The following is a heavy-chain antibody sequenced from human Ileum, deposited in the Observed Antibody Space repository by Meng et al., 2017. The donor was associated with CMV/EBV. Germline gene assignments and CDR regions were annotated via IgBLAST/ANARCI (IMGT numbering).Heavy chain of an antibody. CDR2: IKEDGSER. V-gene: IGHV3-7*01. CDR1: GFTFSSYW. D-gene: IGHD6-13*01. Sequence: GESLKISYGASGFTFSSYWMSWVRQAPGKGLQWVANIKEDGSERSYVDSVKGRFTISRDNAKNSLYLQMNSLRAEDTAVYYCAKRSSIWYNAYFFDYWGQGTLVTVSS. CDR3: AKRSSIWYNAYFFDY. J-gene: IGHJ4*02.